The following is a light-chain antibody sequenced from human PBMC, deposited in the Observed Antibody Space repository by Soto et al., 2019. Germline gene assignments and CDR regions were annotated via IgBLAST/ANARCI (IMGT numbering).Light chain of an antibody. Sequence: SYELTQPPSVSVSPGQTASITCSGDKLGDKYACWYQQKPGQSPVLVIYQDSKRPSGIPERFYGSNSGNTATLTISGTQAMDEADYYCHAWDSIRYVFGTGTKVNVL. J-gene: IGLJ1*01. CDR2: QDS. CDR1: KLGDKY. CDR3: HAWDSIRYV. V-gene: IGLV3-1*01.